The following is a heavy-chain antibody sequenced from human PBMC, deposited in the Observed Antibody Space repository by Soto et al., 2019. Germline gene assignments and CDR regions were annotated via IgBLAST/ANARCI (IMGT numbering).Heavy chain of an antibody. Sequence: PGGSLRLSCAVSGFTFSNYAINWVRQAPGKGLEWVSGISAGGSSAFYADSVKGRFTISRDNAMNTLYLHMNSLRAEDTAVYYCAKVYYSGTFPGPFDIWGQGTMVTVSS. CDR3: AKVYYSGTFPGPFDI. V-gene: IGHV3-23*01. D-gene: IGHD1-26*01. J-gene: IGHJ3*02. CDR1: GFTFSNYA. CDR2: ISAGGSSA.